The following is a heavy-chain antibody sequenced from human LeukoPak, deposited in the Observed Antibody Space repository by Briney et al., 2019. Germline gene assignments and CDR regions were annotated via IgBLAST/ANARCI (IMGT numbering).Heavy chain of an antibody. V-gene: IGHV3-30*03. D-gene: IGHD6-19*01. CDR2: ISYDGTIT. CDR3: ARVGGSGWYDYFDY. CDR1: GFTLSRYV. J-gene: IGHJ4*02. Sequence: GRSLRLSCAASGFTLSRYVMHWVRQAPGKGPEWVAVISYDGTITYYADSVKGRFTISRDNAEKSLYLQVNSLRAEDTALYHCARVGGSGWYDYFDYWGQGTLVTVSS.